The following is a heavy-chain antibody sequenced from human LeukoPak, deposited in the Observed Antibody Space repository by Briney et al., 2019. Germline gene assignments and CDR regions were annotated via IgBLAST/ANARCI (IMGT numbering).Heavy chain of an antibody. CDR1: EFTFISYW. V-gene: IGHV3-74*01. J-gene: IGHJ3*02. D-gene: IGHD1-26*01. CDR2: INYDGSSA. CDR3: ARDGGVGAAGAFDI. Sequence: GESLRLSCAASEFTFISYWMHWVRQAPGKGLVWVSRINYDGSSAIYADSVKGRFTTSRDNAKNTLYLQMNSPRAEDTAVYYCARDGGVGAAGAFDIWGQGTMVTVSS.